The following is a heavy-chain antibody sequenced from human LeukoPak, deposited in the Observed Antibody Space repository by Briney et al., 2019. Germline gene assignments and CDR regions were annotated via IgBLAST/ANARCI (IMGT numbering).Heavy chain of an antibody. J-gene: IGHJ4*02. CDR2: INHSGST. Sequence: SETLSLTCAVYGGSFSGYYWSWIRQPPGKGLEWIGEINHSGSTNYNPSLKSRVTISVDTSKNQFSLKLSSVTAADTAVYYCARFRGRDYYDSSGYYYAFDYWGQGTLVTVSS. D-gene: IGHD3-22*01. CDR3: ARFRGRDYYDSSGYYYAFDY. V-gene: IGHV4-34*01. CDR1: GGSFSGYY.